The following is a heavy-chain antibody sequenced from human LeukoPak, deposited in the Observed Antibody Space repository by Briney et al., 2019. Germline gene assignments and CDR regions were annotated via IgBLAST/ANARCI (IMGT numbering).Heavy chain of an antibody. CDR2: IYESGTT. CDR1: GESLNSYY. V-gene: IGHV4-34*01. Sequence: SETLSLTWADYGESLNSYYWSWVRQPPGEGLEWIGEIYESGTTEYNPSLKSRVTISMVPSKQQFSLSLSSVTAADTAVYYCARGAWATRLGSWGLGTPVIVSS. CDR3: ARGAWATRLGS. J-gene: IGHJ4*02. D-gene: IGHD2-15*01.